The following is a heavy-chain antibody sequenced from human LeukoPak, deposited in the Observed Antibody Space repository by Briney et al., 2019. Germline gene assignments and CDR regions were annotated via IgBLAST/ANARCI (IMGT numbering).Heavy chain of an antibody. D-gene: IGHD6-13*01. CDR1: GYSISSGYY. V-gene: IGHV4-38-2*02. CDR2: IYHSGST. Sequence: SETLPLTCTVSGYSISSGYYWGWIRQPPGKGLEWIGSIYHSGSTYYNPSLKSRVTISVDTSKNQFSPKLSSVTAADTAVYYCARGGDSSSWGFDYWGQGTLVTVSS. J-gene: IGHJ4*02. CDR3: ARGGDSSSWGFDY.